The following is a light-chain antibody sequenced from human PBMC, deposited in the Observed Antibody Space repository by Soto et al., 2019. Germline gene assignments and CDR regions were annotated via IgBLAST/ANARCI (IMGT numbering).Light chain of an antibody. CDR2: GAS. Sequence: DIVLTPSPGTLSLFPGERATLSCRASQSISSNYLAWYQHKPGQAPRLLIHGASNRATGIPDRFSGAGSGTDFTLTISRLEPEDFAVYYCHQYGSAPSWTFGQGTKVEIK. CDR3: HQYGSAPSWT. CDR1: QSISSNY. V-gene: IGKV3-20*01. J-gene: IGKJ1*01.